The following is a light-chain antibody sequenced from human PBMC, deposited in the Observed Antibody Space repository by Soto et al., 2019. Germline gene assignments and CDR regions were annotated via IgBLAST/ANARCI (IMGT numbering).Light chain of an antibody. CDR2: GTS. CDR3: QQYGRT. Sequence: EIVLTQSPGTLSLSPGERATLSCRASQSVSSSYLAWYQQKPGQAPRLLIYGTSSRATAIPDRFSGSGSGTDFTHTISRLEPEDFAVYYCQQYGRTFGQGTKVEIK. CDR1: QSVSSSY. J-gene: IGKJ1*01. V-gene: IGKV3-20*01.